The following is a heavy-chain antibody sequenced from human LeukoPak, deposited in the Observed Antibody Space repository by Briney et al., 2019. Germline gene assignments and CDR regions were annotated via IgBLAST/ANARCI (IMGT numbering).Heavy chain of an antibody. CDR1: GGSLSSHF. Sequence: SETLSLTCTASGGSLSSHFWSWIRQPPGKGLELIGHIYYTGTTYYNPSLNSRVTISLDTSRNQFSLRLTSVTAADTAVYYCARFSSGCSTASCYLTYWGQGTLVTVSS. J-gene: IGHJ4*02. V-gene: IGHV4-59*11. CDR2: IYYTGTT. CDR3: ARFSSGCSTASCYLTY. D-gene: IGHD2-2*01.